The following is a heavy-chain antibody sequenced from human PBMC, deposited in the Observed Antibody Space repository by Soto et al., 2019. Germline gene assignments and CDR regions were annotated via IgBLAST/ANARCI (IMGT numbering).Heavy chain of an antibody. CDR2: IYYSGST. J-gene: IGHJ4*02. Sequence: QVQLQESGPGLVKPSETLSLTCTVSGGSISSYYWSWIRQPPGKGLEWIGYIYYSGSTNYNPSLKSRVTISVDTSKNQFSLKLSSVTAADTAVYYCAREEVWGFFDYWGQGTLVTVSS. D-gene: IGHD7-27*01. V-gene: IGHV4-59*01. CDR3: AREEVWGFFDY. CDR1: GGSISSYY.